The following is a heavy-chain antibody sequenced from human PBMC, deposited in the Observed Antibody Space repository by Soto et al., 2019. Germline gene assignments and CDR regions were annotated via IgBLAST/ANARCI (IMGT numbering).Heavy chain of an antibody. V-gene: IGHV4-30-2*01. CDR3: ARADWSYFDY. J-gene: IGHJ4*02. CDR1: GGSISSGGYS. D-gene: IGHD1-1*01. CDR2: IYHSGST. Sequence: PSETLSLTCAVSGGSISSGGYSWSWIRQPPGKGLEWIGYIYHSGSTYYNPSLKSRVTISVDRSKNQFSLKLSSVTAADTAVYYCARADWSYFDYWGQATRVTVAS.